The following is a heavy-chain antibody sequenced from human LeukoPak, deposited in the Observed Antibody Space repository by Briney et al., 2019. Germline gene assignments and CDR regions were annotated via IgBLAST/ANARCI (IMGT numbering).Heavy chain of an antibody. Sequence: PGGSLRLSCAASGFTFSSYAMSWVRQAPGKGLEWVSAISGSGGSTYYADSVKGRFTISRDNSKNTLYLQMNSLRAEDTAVYYCARNTGSSGWRPFDYWGQGTLVTVSS. V-gene: IGHV3-23*01. CDR1: GFTFSSYA. D-gene: IGHD6-19*01. CDR3: ARNTGSSGWRPFDY. J-gene: IGHJ4*02. CDR2: ISGSGGST.